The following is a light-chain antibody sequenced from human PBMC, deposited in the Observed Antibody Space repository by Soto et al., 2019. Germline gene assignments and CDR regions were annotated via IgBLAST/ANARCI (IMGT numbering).Light chain of an antibody. V-gene: IGKV1-5*01. CDR1: QSISIS. J-gene: IGKJ4*01. CDR2: AAS. Sequence: IQITQVPSTPSASVGDRVTHSFRASQSISISLAWYQQKPGKAPKVLIYAASSLESGVPLRFSGNGSGTEFTLTISSLQPDDFATYYCQQYSSNSFFGGGTKVDI. CDR3: QQYSSNSF.